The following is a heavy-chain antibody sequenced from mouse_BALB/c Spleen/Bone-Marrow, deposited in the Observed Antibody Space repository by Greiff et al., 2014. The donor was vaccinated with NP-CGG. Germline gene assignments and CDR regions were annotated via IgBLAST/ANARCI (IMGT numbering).Heavy chain of an antibody. CDR1: GFTFTDYY. CDR2: IRNKASGYTT. V-gene: IGHV7-3*02. CDR3: AREYGYCDV. J-gene: IGHJ1*01. Sequence: EVKLMESGGGLVQPGGSLRLSCATSGFTFTDYYMSWVRQPPGKALEWLGFIRNKASGYTTDYSASVKGRFTISRDNSQSILYLQMNTLRAEDSATYYCAREYGYCDVWGAGTTVTVSS. D-gene: IGHD1-1*02.